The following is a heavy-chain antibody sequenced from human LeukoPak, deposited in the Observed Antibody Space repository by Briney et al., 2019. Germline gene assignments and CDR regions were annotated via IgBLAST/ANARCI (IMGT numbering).Heavy chain of an antibody. V-gene: IGHV3-48*01. CDR3: AKGDYYYYYMDV. J-gene: IGHJ6*03. CDR2: IGSTSSTI. CDR1: GFTFSSYT. Sequence: GGSLRLSCTASGFTFSSYTMNWVRQAPGKGLEWVSYIGSTSSTIYYADSVKGRFTISRDNSKSKLWLQMNSLRVEDTAVYYCAKGDYYYYYMDVWGKGTTVTVSS.